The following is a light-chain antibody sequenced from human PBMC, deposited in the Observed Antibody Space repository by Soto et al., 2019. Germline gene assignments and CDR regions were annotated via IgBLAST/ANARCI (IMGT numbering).Light chain of an antibody. CDR2: TAS. CDR3: QQWNSWPPLT. CDR1: QNIESN. V-gene: IGKV3-15*01. Sequence: DIVMTQSPVTLSVSPGESDTLSCRASQNIESNLAWYQQKPGLSPRLLLYTASTRASGIPARFSGSGYGKEFALTISSLRSGDSAVYYCQQWNSWPPLTFGGGTKVEIK. J-gene: IGKJ4*01.